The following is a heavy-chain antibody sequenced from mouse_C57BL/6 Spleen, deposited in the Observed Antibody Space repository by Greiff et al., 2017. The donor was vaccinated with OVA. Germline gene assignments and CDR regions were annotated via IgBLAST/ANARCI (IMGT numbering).Heavy chain of an antibody. V-gene: IGHV1-52*01. CDR3: ARGVGIWDY. CDR1: GYTFTSYW. J-gene: IGHJ2*01. CDR2: IDPSDSET. Sequence: QVQLKQPGAELVRPGSSVKLSCKASGYTFTSYWMHWVKQRPIQGLEWIGNIDPSDSETHYNQKFKDKATLTVDKSSSTAYMQLSSLTSEDSAVYYCARGVGIWDYWGQGTTLTVSS. D-gene: IGHD1-1*02.